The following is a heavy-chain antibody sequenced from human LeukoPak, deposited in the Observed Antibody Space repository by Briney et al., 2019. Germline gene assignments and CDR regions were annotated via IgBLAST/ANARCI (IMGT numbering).Heavy chain of an antibody. CDR2: IKQDGSEK. CDR1: GFTFSSYW. V-gene: IGHV3-7*01. CDR3: ARFLSSSWYYFDY. J-gene: IGHJ4*02. Sequence: TGGSLRLSCAASGFTFSSYWMSWVRQAPGKGLEWVANIKQDGSEKYYVDSVKGRFTISRDNAKNSLYPQMNSLRAEDTAVYYCARFLSSSWYYFDYWGQGTLVTVSS. D-gene: IGHD6-13*01.